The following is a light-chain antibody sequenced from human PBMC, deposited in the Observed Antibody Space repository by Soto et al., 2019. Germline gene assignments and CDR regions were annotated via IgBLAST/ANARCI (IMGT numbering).Light chain of an antibody. Sequence: QSVLTQPPSASGTPGQRVTISCSGSSSNIGGNTVNWYQQLPGTAPKLLIYSSNHRPSGVPDRFSGSKSGTSASLAISGLQSEDEADYYCATWDDSLDVYVFGTGTKLTVL. V-gene: IGLV1-44*01. CDR2: SSN. J-gene: IGLJ1*01. CDR3: ATWDDSLDVYV. CDR1: SSNIGGNT.